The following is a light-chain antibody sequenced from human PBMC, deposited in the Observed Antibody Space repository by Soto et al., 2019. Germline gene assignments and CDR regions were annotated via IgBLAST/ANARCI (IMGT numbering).Light chain of an antibody. V-gene: IGKV3D-15*01. J-gene: IGKJ1*01. CDR2: DAS. CDR3: QQYNNWPWT. Sequence: EVLMTQSPDTLSLSPGERASLSCRASQSVGINLAWYQQKLGQAPSLLIYDASNRATGIPARFSGSGSGTDFTLTISSLEPEDFAVYYCQQYNNWPWTFGQGTKVDI. CDR1: QSVGIN.